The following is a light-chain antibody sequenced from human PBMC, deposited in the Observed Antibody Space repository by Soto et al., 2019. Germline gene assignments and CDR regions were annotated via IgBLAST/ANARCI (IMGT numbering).Light chain of an antibody. CDR1: QSVGNN. CDR3: QQYGDWPLT. Sequence: EIVLTQSPATLSVSPGERATLSCRVSQSVGNNFAWYQQKPGQAPRLLIFATSTRAPGVPARFSGSGSGKEFTLTISSLQSEDFAVYYCQQYGDWPLTFGGGDKVEIE. J-gene: IGKJ4*01. V-gene: IGKV3-15*01. CDR2: ATS.